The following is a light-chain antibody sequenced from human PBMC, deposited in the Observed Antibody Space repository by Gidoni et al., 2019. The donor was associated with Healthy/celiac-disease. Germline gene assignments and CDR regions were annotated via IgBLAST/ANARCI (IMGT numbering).Light chain of an antibody. CDR2: GAS. CDR1: QSVSSSY. CDR3: QQYGSSPWT. J-gene: IGKJ1*01. V-gene: IGKV3-20*01. Sequence: EIVLTQSPGTLSLSPGERATLSCRASQSVSSSYLAWYQQTPGQAPRLLIYGASSRATGIPDRFSGSGSGTDFPLTISRLEPEDFAVYYCQQYGSSPWTFGQGTMVEIK.